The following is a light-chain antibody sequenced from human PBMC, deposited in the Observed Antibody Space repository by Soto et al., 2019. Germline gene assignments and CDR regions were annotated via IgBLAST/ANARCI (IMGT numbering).Light chain of an antibody. CDR1: QSVAYN. J-gene: IGKJ2*01. Sequence: EILMTQSPVTLSVSPGESATLSCRASQSVAYNLAWYQQKPGQAPRLLIYGASTRATVIPARFSGSGFGTEFTLTINSLQSEDFAVYYCQQYNDWPPYTFGQGTKLHIK. V-gene: IGKV3-15*01. CDR2: GAS. CDR3: QQYNDWPPYT.